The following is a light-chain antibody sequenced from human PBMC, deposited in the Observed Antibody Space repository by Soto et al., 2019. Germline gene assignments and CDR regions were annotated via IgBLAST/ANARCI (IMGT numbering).Light chain of an antibody. Sequence: EIVMTQSPPTLSVSPGDRATLSCRASQSVRRHLAWYQQKPGQAPRLLIYGASTRATGIPDRFSGSGSGTDFTLTISRLEPEDFAVYYCQQYGSSPFITFGQGTRLEIK. CDR3: QQYGSSPFIT. CDR1: QSVRRH. V-gene: IGKV3-20*01. J-gene: IGKJ5*01. CDR2: GAS.